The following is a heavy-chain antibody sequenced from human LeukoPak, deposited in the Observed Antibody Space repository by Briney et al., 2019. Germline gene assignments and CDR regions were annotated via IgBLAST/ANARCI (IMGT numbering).Heavy chain of an antibody. V-gene: IGHV3-23*01. CDR3: AKGPTIFGVVIVVENYYGTDA. J-gene: IGHJ6*02. CDR1: GFTFSSYT. D-gene: IGHD3-3*01. Sequence: PGGSLRLSCAASGFTFSSYTMSWVRQAPGKGLGWISGISGGGDSTYYASSVKGRFTISRDNSKNTLYLQMNSLRAEDTAVYYCAKGPTIFGVVIVVENYYGTDAWGQGTTVTVSS. CDR2: ISGGGDST.